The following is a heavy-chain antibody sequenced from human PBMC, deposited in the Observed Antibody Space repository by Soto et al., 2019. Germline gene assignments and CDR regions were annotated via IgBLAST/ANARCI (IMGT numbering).Heavy chain of an antibody. V-gene: IGHV5-10-1*01. J-gene: IGHJ6*02. D-gene: IGHD3-22*01. CDR3: ARLMYYDSSGYYRSYYYYGMDV. CDR1: GYSFTSYW. CDR2: IDPSDSYT. Sequence: GESLKISCKGSGYSFTSYWISWVRQMPGKGLEWMGRIDPSDSYTNYSPSFQGHVTISADKSISTAYLQWSSLKASDTAMYYCARLMYYDSSGYYRSYYYYGMDVWGQGTTVTVSS.